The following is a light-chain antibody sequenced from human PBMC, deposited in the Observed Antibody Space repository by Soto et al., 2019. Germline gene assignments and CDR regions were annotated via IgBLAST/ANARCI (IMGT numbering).Light chain of an antibody. CDR1: SSNVGSYNL. Sequence: QSALTQPASVSGSPGQTITISCTGTSSNVGSYNLVSWYQQHPSKAPKLMIYEDSKRPSGVSNRFSGSKSGNTASLTISGLHAEDEADYYCCSYAGSSIVVFGGGTKLTVL. CDR2: EDS. V-gene: IGLV2-23*01. J-gene: IGLJ2*01. CDR3: CSYAGSSIVV.